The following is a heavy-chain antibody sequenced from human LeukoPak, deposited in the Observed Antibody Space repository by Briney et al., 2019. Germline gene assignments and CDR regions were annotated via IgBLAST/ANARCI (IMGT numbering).Heavy chain of an antibody. J-gene: IGHJ4*02. CDR3: ARAPRSWGFDY. CDR2: IYYSGST. V-gene: IGHV4-59*01. D-gene: IGHD7-27*01. CDR1: GGSISSYY. Sequence: SETLSLTCTVSGGSISSYYWSWIRQPPGKGLEWIGYIYYSGSTNYNPSLKSRVTISVDTSKNQFSLKLSSVTAADPAVYYCARAPRSWGFDYWGLGTLVTVSS.